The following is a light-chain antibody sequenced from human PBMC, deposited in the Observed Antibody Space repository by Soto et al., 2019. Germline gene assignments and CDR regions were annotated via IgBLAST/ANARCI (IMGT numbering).Light chain of an antibody. CDR3: QQYGSSSIT. CDR1: QSVSTN. CDR2: GAS. V-gene: IGKV3-15*01. J-gene: IGKJ5*01. Sequence: ETVMTQSPATLSVSPGERATLSCRASQSVSTNLAWYQHKPGQAPRLLISGASTRATGLPARFSGSGSGTDFTLTISRLEPEDFAVYYCQQYGSSSITFGQGTRLKIK.